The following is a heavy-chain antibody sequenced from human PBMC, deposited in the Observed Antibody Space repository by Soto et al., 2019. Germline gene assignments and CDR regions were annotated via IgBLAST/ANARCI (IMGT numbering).Heavy chain of an antibody. D-gene: IGHD2-8*02. Sequence: PGGSLRLSCVVSGFTLSSRGMHWVRQTPGKGLVWVSRIQPDGYTTNFYVDSVKGRFTISRDNAKNSLYLQMNSLRVEDTAVYYCARDSGPRGYDAFDIWGQGTMVTVSS. CDR2: IQPDGYTT. V-gene: IGHV3-74*01. J-gene: IGHJ3*02. CDR1: GFTLSSRG. CDR3: ARDSGPRGYDAFDI.